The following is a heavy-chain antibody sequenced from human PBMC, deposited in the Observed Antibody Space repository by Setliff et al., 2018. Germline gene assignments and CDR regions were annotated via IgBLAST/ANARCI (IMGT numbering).Heavy chain of an antibody. Sequence: GGSLRLSCAASGFTFSSYAMSWVRQAPGKGLEWVSAISGSGDNTQYADAVKGRLTISRDNSKNTLYLQMNSLRAEDTASYYCAKDLTQHNYWGQGTLVTVSS. CDR3: AKDLTQHNY. CDR1: GFTFSSYA. V-gene: IGHV3-23*01. J-gene: IGHJ4*02. D-gene: IGHD2-21*01. CDR2: ISGSGDNT.